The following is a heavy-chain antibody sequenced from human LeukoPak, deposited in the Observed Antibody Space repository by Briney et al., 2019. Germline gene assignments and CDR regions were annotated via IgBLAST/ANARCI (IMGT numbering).Heavy chain of an antibody. J-gene: IGHJ4*02. CDR1: GGSISRYY. D-gene: IGHD6-19*01. Sequence: SETLSLTCTVSGGSISRYYWSWIRQPPGKGLDWIGYIYYSGSTNYNPSLKSRVTISVDTSKSQFSLKLSSVTAADTAVYYCARGHSSGWFDFDYWGQGTLVTVSS. V-gene: IGHV4-59*08. CDR3: ARGHSSGWFDFDY. CDR2: IYYSGST.